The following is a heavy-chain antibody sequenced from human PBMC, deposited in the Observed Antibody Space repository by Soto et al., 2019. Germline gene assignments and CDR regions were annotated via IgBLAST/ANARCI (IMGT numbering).Heavy chain of an antibody. J-gene: IGHJ5*02. D-gene: IGHD2-2*01. CDR3: ARVPGP. V-gene: IGHV4-34*01. CDR1: GGSFSGYY. CDR2: IDQSGST. Sequence: SETLSLTCAVYGGSFSGYYWNWLRQPPGEGLEWIGKIDQSGSTNYNPSLKSRVTMSVDTSKNQFSLKLSSVTAADTAVYYCARVPGPWGQGTLVTVSS.